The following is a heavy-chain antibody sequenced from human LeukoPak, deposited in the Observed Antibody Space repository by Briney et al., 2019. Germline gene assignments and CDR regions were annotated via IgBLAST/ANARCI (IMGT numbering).Heavy chain of an antibody. V-gene: IGHV3-15*01. CDR2: IKSKTDGGTT. Sequence: GGSLRLSCAASGFTFSNAWMNWVRQAPGKGLEWVGRIKSKTDGGTTDYAAPVKGRFTISRDDSKNTLYLQMNSLKTEDTAVYYCTTEERVSSGYCSGGSCYIDHWGQGTLVTVSS. J-gene: IGHJ4*02. CDR3: TTEERVSSGYCSGGSCYIDH. D-gene: IGHD2-15*01. CDR1: GFTFSNAW.